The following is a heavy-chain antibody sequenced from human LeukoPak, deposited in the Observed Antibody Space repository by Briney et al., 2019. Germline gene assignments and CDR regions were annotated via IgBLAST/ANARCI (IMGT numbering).Heavy chain of an antibody. D-gene: IGHD2-21*01. CDR1: ALTVSGNS. CDR2: IYYGGST. V-gene: IGHV3-66*01. J-gene: IGHJ4*02. CDR3: ARIAKDCGGDCFADY. Sequence: GGSLRLSCAPSALTVSGNSVTWIRQIPGEGLEWVSAIYYGGSTFYADSVKGRFIISRDTSKNTWTLQMNSLRVEDTAVYYCARIAKDCGGDCFADYWGQGTLSPSPQ.